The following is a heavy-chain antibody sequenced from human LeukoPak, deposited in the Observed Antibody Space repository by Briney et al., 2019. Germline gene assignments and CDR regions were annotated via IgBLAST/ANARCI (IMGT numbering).Heavy chain of an antibody. CDR2: IYHSGST. Sequence: SETLSLTCAVYSGSFSGYYWSWIRQPPGKGLEWIGEIYHSGSTNYNPSLKSRVTISVDTSKNQFSLKLTSVTAADTAVYSCARRSVRGVIRYWGQGTLVTVSS. CDR3: ARRSVRGVIRY. D-gene: IGHD3-10*01. V-gene: IGHV4-34*01. CDR1: SGSFSGYY. J-gene: IGHJ4*02.